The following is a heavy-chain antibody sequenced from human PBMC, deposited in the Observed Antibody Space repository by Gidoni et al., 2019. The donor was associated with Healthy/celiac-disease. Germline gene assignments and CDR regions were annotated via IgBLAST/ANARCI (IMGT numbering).Heavy chain of an antibody. D-gene: IGHD3-22*01. J-gene: IGHJ4*02. CDR1: GCTFTSSA. Sequence: QMQMVQSGPEVKKPGTSEKVSCKASGCTFTSSAVPWVRQARGQRLEWIGGIVVGSGNTNYAQKFQERVTITRDMSTSTAYMELSSLRSEDTAVSYCAADVLDSSGYSIFDYWGQGTLVTVSS. V-gene: IGHV1-58*01. CDR3: AADVLDSSGYSIFDY. CDR2: IVVGSGNT.